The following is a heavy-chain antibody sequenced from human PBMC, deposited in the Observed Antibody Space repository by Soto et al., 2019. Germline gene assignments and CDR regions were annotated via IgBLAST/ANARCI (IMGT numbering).Heavy chain of an antibody. Sequence: SETLSLTCTLSGGSISSSSYYWGWIRQPPGKGLEWIGSIYYSGSTFYNPSLKSRVTISVDTSKNQFSLKLSSVTAADTAVYYCATFYGDYVSYWGQGTLVTVSS. J-gene: IGHJ4*02. V-gene: IGHV4-39*01. D-gene: IGHD4-17*01. CDR1: GGSISSSSYY. CDR2: IYYSGST. CDR3: ATFYGDYVSY.